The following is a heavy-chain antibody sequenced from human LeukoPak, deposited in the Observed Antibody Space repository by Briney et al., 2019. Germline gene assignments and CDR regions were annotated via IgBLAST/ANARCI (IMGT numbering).Heavy chain of an antibody. J-gene: IGHJ5*02. CDR2: INPNDGDT. CDR3: ARSVDESSGYYHWIDP. D-gene: IGHD3-22*01. V-gene: IGHV1-2*02. Sequence: ASMKVSCTSTRYTFTCNKMHSLRQPPGQGLEWMGWINPNDGDTNYAQKFRGRVTMTRDTSISTAYMELSRLRSDDTAVYFCARSVDESSGYYHWIDPWGQGTLVIVSS. CDR1: RYTFTCNK.